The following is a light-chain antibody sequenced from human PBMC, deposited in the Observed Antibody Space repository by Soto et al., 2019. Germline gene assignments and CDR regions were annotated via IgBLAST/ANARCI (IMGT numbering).Light chain of an antibody. CDR2: EVS. V-gene: IGKV1-5*03. Sequence: DIQMTQSPSTLSASVGDSVTITCRTSQTIQTWLAWYQQKGGKPPNLLIYEVSKLESGVPSRFSGTGSGTQFTLTISSLQPDDFATYYCQQYYNFPVTFGGGTKVEI. J-gene: IGKJ4*01. CDR3: QQYYNFPVT. CDR1: QTIQTW.